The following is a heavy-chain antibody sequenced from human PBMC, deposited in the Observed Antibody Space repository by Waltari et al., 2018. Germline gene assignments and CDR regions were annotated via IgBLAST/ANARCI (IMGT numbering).Heavy chain of an antibody. D-gene: IGHD7-27*01. CDR1: GFSFSGYC. Sequence: EVQLVESGGGLVQPGGSLSLSCAASGFSFSGYCMSWVRQDPGKGLEWGANTNQDGSEKYYVASVKGRVTISRDNAKNSLYLQMNSLRVEDTAVYYCVRSDWGSVDHWGQGTLVTVSS. CDR2: TNQDGSEK. CDR3: VRSDWGSVDH. J-gene: IGHJ4*02. V-gene: IGHV3-7*01.